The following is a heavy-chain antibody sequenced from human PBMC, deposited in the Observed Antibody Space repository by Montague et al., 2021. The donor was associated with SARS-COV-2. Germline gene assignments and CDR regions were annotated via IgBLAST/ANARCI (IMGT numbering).Heavy chain of an antibody. D-gene: IGHD3-10*01. CDR3: ARLGDGVVPSPILGVGPYYSYYYMDV. Sequence: SETLSLTCAVHGGPFSTYSWNWIRQPPGKGLEWIGEIHHGGGTNYNPSLKSRVTISADTSKNQFSLKLTSVAAADTAVYYCARLGDGVVPSPILGVGPYYSYYYMDVWGKGTTVTVSS. J-gene: IGHJ6*03. CDR1: GGPFSTYS. CDR2: IHHGGGT. V-gene: IGHV4-34*01.